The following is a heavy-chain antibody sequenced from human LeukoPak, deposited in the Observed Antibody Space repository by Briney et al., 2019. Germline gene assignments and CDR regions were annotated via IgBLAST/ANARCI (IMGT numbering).Heavy chain of an antibody. Sequence: SVKVSCKASGGTFSSYAISWVRQAPGQGLEWMGRIIPIFGIANYAQKFQGRVTITADKSTSTAYMELSSLRSEDTAVYYCARDSGYSCGYYFDYWGQGTLVTVSS. CDR3: ARDSGYSCGYYFDY. V-gene: IGHV1-69*04. D-gene: IGHD5-18*01. CDR1: GGTFSSYA. J-gene: IGHJ4*02. CDR2: IIPIFGIA.